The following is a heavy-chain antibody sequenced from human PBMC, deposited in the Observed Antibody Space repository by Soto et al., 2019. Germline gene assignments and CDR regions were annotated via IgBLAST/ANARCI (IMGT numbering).Heavy chain of an antibody. CDR1: GFTFDDYA. CDR2: ISWNSGSI. Sequence: EVQLVESGGGLVQPGRSLRLSCAASGFTFDDYAMHWVRQAPGKGLEWVSGISWNSGSICYADSVKGRFTISRDNAKNSLYLQMNSLRSEDTALYYCAKDMGYDLSPLGYFDYWGQGTLVTVSS. V-gene: IGHV3-9*01. D-gene: IGHD5-12*01. J-gene: IGHJ4*02. CDR3: AKDMGYDLSPLGYFDY.